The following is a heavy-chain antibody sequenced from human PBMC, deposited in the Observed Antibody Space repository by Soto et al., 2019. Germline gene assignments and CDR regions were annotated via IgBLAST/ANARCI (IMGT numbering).Heavy chain of an antibody. CDR1: GFTFDSYA. Sequence: EVQLLESGGGVVQPGGSLRLSCAASGFTFDSYAMSWVRQAPGKGLDWVSAISDTGSSTYYADSLKGRFTVSRDNSKNTLFLQMNSLRAEDTAVYYCAKGLHFSDSSGSKVSAEYLQHWGQGTLVTVSS. J-gene: IGHJ1*01. V-gene: IGHV3-23*01. CDR2: ISDTGSST. CDR3: AKGLHFSDSSGSKVSAEYLQH. D-gene: IGHD3-22*01.